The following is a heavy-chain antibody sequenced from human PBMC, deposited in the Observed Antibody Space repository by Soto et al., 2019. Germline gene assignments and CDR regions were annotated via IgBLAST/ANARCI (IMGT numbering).Heavy chain of an antibody. Sequence: QVHLQQWGAGLLKPSETLSLTCAVYGGTFSGYYWSWIRQPPGKWLEWIGAINHSGTTNYNPSLQGRVTISMDTSKNQFSLKLSSVTAADTAVYYCASTAGILLWFGELRYYFDFWGQGTLVTV. J-gene: IGHJ4*02. CDR3: ASTAGILLWFGELRYYFDF. CDR2: INHSGTT. V-gene: IGHV4-34*01. CDR1: GGTFSGYY. D-gene: IGHD3-10*01.